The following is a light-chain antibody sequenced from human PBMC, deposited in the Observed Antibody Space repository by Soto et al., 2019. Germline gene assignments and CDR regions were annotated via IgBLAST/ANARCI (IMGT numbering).Light chain of an antibody. CDR1: QDISNF. CDR2: DAS. CDR3: QQYDNLPPKVT. J-gene: IGKJ3*01. Sequence: DIQMTQSPSSLSASVGDRVTITCQASQDISNFLNWYQQKPGKAPKLLIYDASNLETGVPSRFSGSGSGTDFTFTISSPQPEDIATYYCQQYDNLPPKVTFGPGTNVDIK. V-gene: IGKV1-33*01.